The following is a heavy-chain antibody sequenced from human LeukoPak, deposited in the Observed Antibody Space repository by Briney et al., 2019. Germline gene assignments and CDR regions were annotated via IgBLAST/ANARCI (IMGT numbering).Heavy chain of an antibody. V-gene: IGHV1-18*01. Sequence: ASVKVSCKASGYTFTGYGISWMLQAPGQGLEWMGWISAYNGNTNYARKLQDRVTMTTDTSTSTAYMELRSLKSDDTAVYYCARDDLGYCNGGSCYSLFDYWGQGTLVTVSS. J-gene: IGHJ4*02. CDR3: ARDDLGYCNGGSCYSLFDY. CDR1: GYTFTGYG. CDR2: ISAYNGNT. D-gene: IGHD2-15*01.